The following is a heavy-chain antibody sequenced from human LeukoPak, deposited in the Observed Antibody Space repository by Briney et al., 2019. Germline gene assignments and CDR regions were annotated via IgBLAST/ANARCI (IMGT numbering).Heavy chain of an antibody. D-gene: IGHD1-26*01. CDR1: GYTFTSYG. V-gene: IGHV1-18*01. CDR2: ISAYNGNT. Sequence: GASVKVSCKASGYTFTSYGISWVRQAPGQGLGWMGWISAYNGNTNYAQKLQGRVTMTRNTSISTAYMELSSLRSEDTAVYYCAKDGQWELWRGWFDPWGQGTLVTVSS. J-gene: IGHJ5*02. CDR3: AKDGQWELWRGWFDP.